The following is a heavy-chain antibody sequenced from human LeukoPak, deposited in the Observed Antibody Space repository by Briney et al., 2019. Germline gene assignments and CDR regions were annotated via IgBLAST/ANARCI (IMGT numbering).Heavy chain of an antibody. Sequence: SETLSLTCTVSGGSISSYYWSWLRQPPGKGLEWIGYIYYSGSTNYNPSLKSRVTISVDTSKNQFSLKLSSVTAADTAVYYCARGGGSYIDYFDYWGQGTLVTVSS. CDR2: IYYSGST. D-gene: IGHD1-26*01. V-gene: IGHV4-59*01. CDR1: GGSISSYY. J-gene: IGHJ4*02. CDR3: ARGGGSYIDYFDY.